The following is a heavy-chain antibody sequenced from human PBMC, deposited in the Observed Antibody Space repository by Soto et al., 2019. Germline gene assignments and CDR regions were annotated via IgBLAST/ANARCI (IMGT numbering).Heavy chain of an antibody. CDR1: GYTFTSYV. CDR3: ARENRLTGIFDY. V-gene: IGHV1-18*04. CDR2: ISAYNGNT. Sequence: GSSVKVSCKASGYTFTSYVISWVRQAPVQGLEWMGWISAYNGNTNYAQKLQGRVTMTTDTSTSTAYMELRSLRSDDTAVYYCARENRLTGIFDYWGQGTLVTVPQ. D-gene: IGHD3-9*01. J-gene: IGHJ4*02.